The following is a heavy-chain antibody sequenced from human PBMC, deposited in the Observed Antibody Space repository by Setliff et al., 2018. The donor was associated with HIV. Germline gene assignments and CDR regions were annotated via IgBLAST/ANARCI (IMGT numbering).Heavy chain of an antibody. CDR3: ATRPRIAARPFDY. V-gene: IGHV4-39*01. CDR2: IYYSGST. D-gene: IGHD6-6*01. CDR1: GGSISSSSYY. J-gene: IGHJ4*02. Sequence: SETLSLTCTVSGGSISSSSYYWGWIRQPPGKGLEWIGSIYYSGSTYYNPSLKSRVTISVDTSKNQFSLKLSSVTAADTAVYYCATRPRIAARPFDYWGQGMLVTAPQ.